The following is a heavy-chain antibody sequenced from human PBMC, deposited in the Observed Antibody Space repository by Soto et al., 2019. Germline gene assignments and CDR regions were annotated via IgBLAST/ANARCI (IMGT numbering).Heavy chain of an antibody. CDR1: GGTFSSYA. J-gene: IGHJ5*02. CDR3: ARADIGSRLFGELSGWFDP. V-gene: IGHV1-69*13. Sequence: ASVKVSCKASGGTFSSYAISWVRQAPGQGLEWMGGIIPIFGTANYAQKFQGRVTITADESTSTAYMELSSLRSEDTAVYYCARADIGSRLFGELSGWFDPWGQGTLVTVSS. D-gene: IGHD3-10*02. CDR2: IIPIFGTA.